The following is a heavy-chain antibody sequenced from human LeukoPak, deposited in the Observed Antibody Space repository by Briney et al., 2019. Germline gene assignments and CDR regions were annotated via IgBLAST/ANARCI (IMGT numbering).Heavy chain of an antibody. D-gene: IGHD3-22*01. CDR3: ARDQGENYDSSGYYPY. CDR1: GFTLSNYY. V-gene: IGHV3-11*06. CDR2: ISGSSGST. Sequence: PGGSLRLSCAASGFTLSNYYMSWIRQAPGKGLEWVSYISGSSGSTNYADSVMGRFTMSRDNGKNSLYLQMNSLRAEDTAVYYCARDQGENYDSSGYYPYWGQGTLVTVSS. J-gene: IGHJ4*02.